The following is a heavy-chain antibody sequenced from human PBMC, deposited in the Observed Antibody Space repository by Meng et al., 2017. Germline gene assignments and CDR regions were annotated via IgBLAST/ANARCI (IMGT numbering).Heavy chain of an antibody. J-gene: IGHJ1*01. CDR3: ARECGTSPGGYYDRVAYFQH. V-gene: IGHV1-46*01. CDR2: INPSGGST. CDR1: GYTFTSYY. Sequence: ASVKVSCKASGYTFTSYYMHWVRQAPGQGLEWMGIINPSGGSTSYAQKFQGRVTMTRDTSTSTVYMELSSLRSEDTAVYYCARECGTSPGGYYDRVAYFQHWGQGTLVTVSS. D-gene: IGHD3-22*01.